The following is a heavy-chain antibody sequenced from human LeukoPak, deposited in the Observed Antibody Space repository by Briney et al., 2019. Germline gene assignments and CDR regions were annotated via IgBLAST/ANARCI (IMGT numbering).Heavy chain of an antibody. Sequence: SGTLSLTCSVSGASIGRHYWSWIRKTPGKGLGWIGYVYFTGRTHYNPPLKSRATISVDMLNKEFSLTLTSVTAADTAVYFCARTGDGSNFYNYYYMDVWGKGTTVIVSS. CDR1: GASIGRHY. D-gene: IGHD5-24*01. J-gene: IGHJ6*03. CDR3: ARTGDGSNFYNYYYMDV. CDR2: VYFTGRT. V-gene: IGHV4-59*11.